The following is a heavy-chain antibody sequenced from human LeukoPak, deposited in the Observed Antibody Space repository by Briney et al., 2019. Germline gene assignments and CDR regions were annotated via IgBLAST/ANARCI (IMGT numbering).Heavy chain of an antibody. V-gene: IGHV1-18*01. J-gene: IGHJ4*02. Sequence: ASVKVSCKASGYTFTSYGISWVRQAPGQGLEWMGWISAYNGNTNYAQKFQDRVTMTRDTSISTAYMELNSLRSDDTAVYYCASSSGSGIDSWGQGTLVTVSS. D-gene: IGHD6-19*01. CDR2: ISAYNGNT. CDR3: ASSSGSGIDS. CDR1: GYTFTSYG.